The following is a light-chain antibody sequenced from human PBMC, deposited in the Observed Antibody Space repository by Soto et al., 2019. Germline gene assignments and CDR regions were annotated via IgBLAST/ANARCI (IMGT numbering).Light chain of an antibody. J-gene: IGKJ2*01. CDR1: QSVSSRY. CDR2: GAS. Sequence: EIVLTQSPGTLSLSPGERATLSCRASQSVSSRYIAWYQQNPGQAPRLLIYGASSRATGIPDRFSGSGSGTDFTLTISRLEPEDFAVYFCQQYGRSPPFTFGQGTKVEIK. V-gene: IGKV3-20*01. CDR3: QQYGRSPPFT.